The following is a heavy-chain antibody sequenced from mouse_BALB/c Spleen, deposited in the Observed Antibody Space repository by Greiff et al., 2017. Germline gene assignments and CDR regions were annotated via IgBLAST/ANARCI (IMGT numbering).Heavy chain of an antibody. CDR1: GFTFSSYT. V-gene: IGHV5-12-2*01. J-gene: IGHJ3*01. D-gene: IGHD4-1*01. CDR2: ISNGGGST. Sequence: EVQVVESGGGLVQPGGSLKLSCAASGFTFSSYTMSWVRQTPEKRLEWVAYISNGGGSTYYPDTVKGRFTISRDNAKNTLYLQMSSLKSEDTAMYYCARLGRGAWFAYWGQGTLVTVSA. CDR3: ARLGRGAWFAY.